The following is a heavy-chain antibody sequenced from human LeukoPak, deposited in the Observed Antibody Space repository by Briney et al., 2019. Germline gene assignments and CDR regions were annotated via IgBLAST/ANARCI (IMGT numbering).Heavy chain of an antibody. Sequence: PSETLSLTCTVSGDSISSYYWSWLRQPPGKGLEWLGYIYYSESTNYNPSLKSRVTISVDTSKNQFSLKLSSVTAADTAVYYCARHRGYSSSWFDYWGQGTLVTVSS. CDR3: ARHRGYSSSWFDY. J-gene: IGHJ4*02. CDR1: GDSISSYY. V-gene: IGHV4-59*08. D-gene: IGHD6-13*01. CDR2: IYYSEST.